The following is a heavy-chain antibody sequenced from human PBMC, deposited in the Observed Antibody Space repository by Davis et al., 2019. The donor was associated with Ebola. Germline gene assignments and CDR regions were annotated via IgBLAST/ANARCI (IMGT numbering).Heavy chain of an antibody. CDR3: AKDQGPFLGYCSSGSCSLSYFDY. V-gene: IGHV3-23*01. Sequence: GGSLRLSCAASGFTFSSYAMSWVRQPPGKGLEWVSAISGSGGSTYYAYSANRRFTNSRTNTKHTLYLQMNSLRTEDTAVYYCAKDQGPFLGYCSSGSCSLSYFDYWGQGTLVTVSS. D-gene: IGHD2-15*01. CDR2: ISGSGGST. J-gene: IGHJ4*02. CDR1: GFTFSSYA.